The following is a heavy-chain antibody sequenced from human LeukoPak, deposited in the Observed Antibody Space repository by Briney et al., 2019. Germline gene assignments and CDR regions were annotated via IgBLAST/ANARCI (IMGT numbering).Heavy chain of an antibody. V-gene: IGHV4-59*01. CDR3: AREHDSSGNFDY. CDR1: GGSISSYY. CDR2: IYYSGST. D-gene: IGHD3-22*01. J-gene: IGHJ4*02. Sequence: PSETLSLTCTVSGGSISSYYWSWIRQPPGKGLEWIGYIYYSGSTNYNPSLKSRVTISVDTSKNQFSLKLSSVTAADTAVYYCAREHDSSGNFDYWGQGTLVTVSS.